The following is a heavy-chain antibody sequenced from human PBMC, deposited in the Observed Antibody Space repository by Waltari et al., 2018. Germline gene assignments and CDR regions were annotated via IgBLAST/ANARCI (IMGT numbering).Heavy chain of an antibody. Sequence: QVQLQESGPGLVKPSQTLSLDCFVSGDSLITGCSYWNLFRQQPGGGLEWFGYMYYTGATYYNPSLKSRVTISADTSKNLCSLEVTSVTAADTAVYYCTSGRFEGVDRWGFDKWGQGSLVTVSA. CDR1: GDSLITGCSY. J-gene: IGHJ4*02. D-gene: IGHD3-16*01. CDR2: MYYTGAT. V-gene: IGHV4-31*03. CDR3: TSGRFEGVDRWGFDK.